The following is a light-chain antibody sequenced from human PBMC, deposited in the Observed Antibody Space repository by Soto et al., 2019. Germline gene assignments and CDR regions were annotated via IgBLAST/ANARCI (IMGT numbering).Light chain of an antibody. J-gene: IGLJ1*01. CDR3: SSYAGSGILYV. V-gene: IGLV2-8*01. CDR1: SSDIGAYDY. CDR2: EVT. Sequence: QSARTEPPSASVSPGQSVTISCTGTSSDIGAYDYVSWYQQHPGKAPKLIIYEVTKRPSGVPDRFSASKSGNTASLTVSGLQAEDEADYYCSSYAGSGILYVFGAGTRSPS.